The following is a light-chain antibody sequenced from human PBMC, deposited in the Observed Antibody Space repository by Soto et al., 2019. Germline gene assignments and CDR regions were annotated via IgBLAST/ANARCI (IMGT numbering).Light chain of an antibody. J-gene: IGKJ1*01. CDR3: EHYTSYSEA. CDR2: AAS. CDR1: QGFSSY. V-gene: IGKV1-27*01. Sequence: QMNMSPSSLSASIRDRVTIPCRASQGFSSYLAWYQQKPGKVPKLLIYAASTLQSGVPSRFSGSGSGTEFTLTISSLQPDDFATYYCEHYTSYSEAFGQGTKVDI.